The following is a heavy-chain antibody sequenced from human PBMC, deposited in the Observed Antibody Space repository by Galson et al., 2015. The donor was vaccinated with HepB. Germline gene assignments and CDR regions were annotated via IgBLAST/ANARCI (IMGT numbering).Heavy chain of an antibody. J-gene: IGHJ3*02. CDR2: MKPSTGDT. CDR3: ARGVTMIQGTIYDAFDI. V-gene: IGHV1-8*02. CDR1: GYTLTSFD. Sequence: SVKVSCKASGYTLTSFDINWVRQATGQGLEWMGWMKPSTGDTGYAREFQGRVTMTRYTSISTAYMELNSLRSEDTAVYFCARGVTMIQGTIYDAFDIWGQGTKVTVSA. D-gene: IGHD3-22*01.